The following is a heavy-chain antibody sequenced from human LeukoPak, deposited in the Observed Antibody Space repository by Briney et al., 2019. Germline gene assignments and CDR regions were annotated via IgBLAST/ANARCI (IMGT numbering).Heavy chain of an antibody. V-gene: IGHV3-66*02. Sequence: PGGSLRLSCAASGFTVSSNYMSWVRQAPGKGLEWVSVIYSGGSTYYADSVKGRFTISRDNSKNTLYLRMNSLRAEDTAVYYCARAGVGATMGIFDYWGQGTLITVSS. D-gene: IGHD1-26*01. CDR1: GFTVSSNY. J-gene: IGHJ4*02. CDR3: ARAGVGATMGIFDY. CDR2: IYSGGST.